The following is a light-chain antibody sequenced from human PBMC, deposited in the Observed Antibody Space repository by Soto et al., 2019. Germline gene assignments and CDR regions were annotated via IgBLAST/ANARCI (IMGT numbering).Light chain of an antibody. CDR3: HQRQSWPRT. J-gene: IGKJ1*01. V-gene: IGKV3D-15*03. CDR2: QTS. Sequence: ITQSPSTLSGSVVYRVTXXXXASQYINTRLAWYQHRPGQAPRLLIYQTSIRAAGIPARFSASGTGTDFTLTISDVQPEDFAVYYCHQRQSWPRTFGQGTKVDI. CDR1: QYINTR.